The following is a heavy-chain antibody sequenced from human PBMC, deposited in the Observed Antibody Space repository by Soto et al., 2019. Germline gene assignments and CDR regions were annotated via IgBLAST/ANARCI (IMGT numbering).Heavy chain of an antibody. V-gene: IGHV1-2*02. Sequence: GDSVQVSCNATGYTFSDFFINWGGQAPGQGLEGMGWVNPNTGDTKFAQRFQGRATITGNTSIITAYMDLSRLTSDDTAVYYCARDGLTLNYSFDIWGQGTMVTVSS. CDR3: ARDGLTLNYSFDI. CDR1: GYTFSDFF. D-gene: IGHD3-9*01. J-gene: IGHJ3*02. CDR2: VNPNTGDT.